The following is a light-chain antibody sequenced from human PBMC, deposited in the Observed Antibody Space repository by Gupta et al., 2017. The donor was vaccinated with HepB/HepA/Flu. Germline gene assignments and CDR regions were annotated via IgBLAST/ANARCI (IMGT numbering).Light chain of an antibody. J-gene: IGKJ4*02. CDR3: QQYDNLPLT. CDR1: QDISNY. CDR2: DAS. V-gene: IGKV1-33*01. Sequence: MQMTQSPSSLSASVGDRVTITCQASQDISNYLNWYQQKPGKAPKLLIYDASNLETGVPSRFSGRGSATDFTITISSLQPEDVAKYYCQQYDNLPLTFGGGTKVEIK.